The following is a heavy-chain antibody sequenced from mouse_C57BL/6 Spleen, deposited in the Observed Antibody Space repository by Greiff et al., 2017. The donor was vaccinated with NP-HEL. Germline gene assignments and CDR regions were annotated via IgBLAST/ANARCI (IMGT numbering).Heavy chain of an antibody. CDR2: IHPNSGST. CDR1: GYTFTSYW. D-gene: IGHD2-1*01. V-gene: IGHV1-64*01. J-gene: IGHJ2*01. CDR3: ARSHYGNLYYFDY. Sequence: QVHVKQPGAELVKPGASVKLSCKASGYTFTSYWMHWVKQRPGQGLEWIGMIHPNSGSTNYNEKFKSKATLTVDKSSSTAYMQLSSLTSEDSAVYYCARSHYGNLYYFDYWGQGTTLTVSS.